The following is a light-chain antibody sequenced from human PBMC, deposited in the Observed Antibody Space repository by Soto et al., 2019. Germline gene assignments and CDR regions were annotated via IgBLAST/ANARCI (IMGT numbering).Light chain of an antibody. CDR1: QSVSNNY. V-gene: IGKV3D-20*02. Sequence: EIVLTQSPGTLSLSPGERATLSCRASQSVSNNYLAWYQQKPGQAPRLLIYGASSRAAGIPARFSGSGFGTDFTLTISSLEPEDAAVYYCQQRSNWPPITFGQGTRLENK. J-gene: IGKJ5*01. CDR3: QQRSNWPPIT. CDR2: GAS.